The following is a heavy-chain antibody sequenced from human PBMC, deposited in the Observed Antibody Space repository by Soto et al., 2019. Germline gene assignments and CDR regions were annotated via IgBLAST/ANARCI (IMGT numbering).Heavy chain of an antibody. V-gene: IGHV3-23*01. J-gene: IGHJ4*02. Sequence: GGSLRLSCAASGFTFSTYSMSWVRQAPWEGLEWVSTISAGGGSTYYADSVRGRFTISRDNSQNTLYLQMHSLRAEDAAVYYCASYYYFNSGSLRNFDYWGQGTLVTVSS. CDR3: ASYYYFNSGSLRNFDY. CDR2: ISAGGGST. CDR1: GFTFSTYS. D-gene: IGHD3-22*01.